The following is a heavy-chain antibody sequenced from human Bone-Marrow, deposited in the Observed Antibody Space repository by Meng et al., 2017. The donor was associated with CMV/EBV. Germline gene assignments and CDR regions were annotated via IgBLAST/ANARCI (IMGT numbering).Heavy chain of an antibody. J-gene: IGHJ6*02. V-gene: IGHV4-34*01. CDR2: INHSGST. Sequence: SETLSLTCAVYGGSFSGYYWSWIRQPPGKGLEWIGEINHSGSTNYNPSLKSRVTISVDTSKNQFSLKLSSVTAADTAVYYCASVGPIQLWSPYYYYYYGMDVWGQGTTVTVSS. CDR3: ASVGPIQLWSPYYYYYYGMDV. D-gene: IGHD5-18*01. CDR1: GGSFSGYY.